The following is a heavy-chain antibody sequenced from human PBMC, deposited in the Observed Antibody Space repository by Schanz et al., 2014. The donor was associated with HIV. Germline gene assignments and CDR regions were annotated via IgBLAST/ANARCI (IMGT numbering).Heavy chain of an antibody. CDR1: GFTFTTYW. CDR2: IKADGSEK. J-gene: IGHJ4*02. CDR3: ATSIYTYGKGNFDY. V-gene: IGHV3-7*01. D-gene: IGHD2-2*02. Sequence: EVQLVESGGGLVQPGGSLRLSCVASGFTFTTYWMTWVRQAPGKGLEWVANIKADGSEKYCVDSVKGRFTISRDNAKNSLFLQMNSLRAEDTAVYYCATSIYTYGKGNFDYWGQGTLVIVSS.